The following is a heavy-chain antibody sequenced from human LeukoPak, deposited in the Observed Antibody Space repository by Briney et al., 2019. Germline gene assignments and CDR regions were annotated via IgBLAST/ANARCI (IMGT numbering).Heavy chain of an antibody. D-gene: IGHD4-17*01. Sequence: SVTVSYKASGYTFTGYYMHWVRQAPGQGLEWIGGIIPIFGTANYAQKFQGRVTITADESTSTAYMELSSLRSEDTAVYYCASPQDYGDYDAFDIWGQGTMVTVSS. CDR3: ASPQDYGDYDAFDI. V-gene: IGHV1-69*13. CDR1: GYTFTGYY. J-gene: IGHJ3*02. CDR2: IIPIFGTA.